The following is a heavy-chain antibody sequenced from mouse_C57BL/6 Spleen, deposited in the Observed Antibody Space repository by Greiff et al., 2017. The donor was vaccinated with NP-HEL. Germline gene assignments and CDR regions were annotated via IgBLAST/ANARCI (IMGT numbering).Heavy chain of an antibody. CDR2: IYPRSGNT. V-gene: IGHV1-81*01. D-gene: IGHD1-1*01. CDR3: ARSYYYGSSSHYYAMDY. Sequence: LEESGAELARPGASVKLSCKASGYTFTSYGISWVKQRTGQGLEWIGEIYPRSGNTYYNEKFKGKATLTADKSSSTAYMELRSLTSEDSAVYFCARSYYYGSSSHYYAMDYWGQGTSVTVSS. J-gene: IGHJ4*01. CDR1: GYTFTSYG.